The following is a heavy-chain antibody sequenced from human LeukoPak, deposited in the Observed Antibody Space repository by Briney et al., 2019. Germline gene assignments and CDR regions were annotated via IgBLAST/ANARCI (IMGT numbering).Heavy chain of an antibody. J-gene: IGHJ3*02. CDR1: GSTFSSYW. D-gene: IGHD3-22*01. V-gene: IGHV3-74*01. Sequence: PGGSLRLSCAASGSTFSSYWMHWVRQAPGKGLVWVSRINSDGSSTSYADSVKGRFTISRDNAKNTLYLQMNSLRAEDTAVYYCARDHQGMIDHDDAFDIWGQGTMVTVSS. CDR3: ARDHQGMIDHDDAFDI. CDR2: INSDGSST.